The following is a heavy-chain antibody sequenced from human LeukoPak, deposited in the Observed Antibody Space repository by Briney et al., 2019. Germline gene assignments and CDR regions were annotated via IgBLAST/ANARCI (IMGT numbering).Heavy chain of an antibody. CDR2: ISWNSGSI. Sequence: GGSLRLSCAASGFTFDDYAMHWVRQAPGKGLEWVSGISWNSGSIGYADSVKGRITISRDNAKNSLYLQMNSLRAEDTALYYCTKDYYGSGSYRAKCFNYWGQGTLVTVSS. D-gene: IGHD3-10*01. CDR3: TKDYYGSGSYRAKCFNY. V-gene: IGHV3-9*01. J-gene: IGHJ4*02. CDR1: GFTFDDYA.